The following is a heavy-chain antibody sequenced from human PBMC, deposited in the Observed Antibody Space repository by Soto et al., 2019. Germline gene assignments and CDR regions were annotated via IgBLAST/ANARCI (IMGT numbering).Heavy chain of an antibody. D-gene: IGHD1-26*01. Sequence: QVQLQQWGAGLLKPSESLSLTCAVYGGSFSGYYWSWIRQPPGKGLEWIGEINHSGRTNYNPSHKSRVTISVDTSKNQFSLKLSSVTAADTAVYYCARVGGSYFSTRPHRYYFDYWGQGTLVTVSS. CDR3: ARVGGSYFSTRPHRYYFDY. CDR1: GGSFSGYY. J-gene: IGHJ4*02. V-gene: IGHV4-34*01. CDR2: INHSGRT.